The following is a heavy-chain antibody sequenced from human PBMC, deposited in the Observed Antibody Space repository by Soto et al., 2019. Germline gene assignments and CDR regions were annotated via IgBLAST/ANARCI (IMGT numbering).Heavy chain of an antibody. V-gene: IGHV3-7*01. CDR3: ATTLTTSAEYFQH. CDR2: IKDDGSDI. J-gene: IGHJ1*01. CDR1: GFIFRNYW. Sequence: VGSLRFSCAASGFIFRNYWMSWVRQAPGKGLEWVAHIKDDGSDIHYVDSVKDRFTISRDNAKSSLILQMNSLRTEDTAVYYCATTLTTSAEYFQHWGQGTPVTVSS. D-gene: IGHD3-16*01.